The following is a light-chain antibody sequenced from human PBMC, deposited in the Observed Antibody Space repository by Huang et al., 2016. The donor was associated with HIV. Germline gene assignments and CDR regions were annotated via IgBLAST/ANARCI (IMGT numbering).Light chain of an antibody. CDR3: QQYNSLPLT. CDR2: GAS. Sequence: DVVMTQSPDSLAVSLGERATINCQSSQSVLYSSDNKNYLAWYQQKPGQPPKLLSYGASARESGVPDRFSGSGSGTDFTLTISSLQAEDVAVYYCQQYNSLPLTFGGGTKVEIK. J-gene: IGKJ4*01. CDR1: QSVLYSSDNKNY. V-gene: IGKV4-1*01.